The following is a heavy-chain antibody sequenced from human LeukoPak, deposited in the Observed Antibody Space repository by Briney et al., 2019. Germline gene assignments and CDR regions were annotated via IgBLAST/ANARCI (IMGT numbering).Heavy chain of an antibody. V-gene: IGHV1-18*01. D-gene: IGHD4-11*01. J-gene: IGHJ6*03. CDR1: GYPFTSDG. CDR2: ISAYHGNR. CDR3: AKVSNSYYFYFMDV. Sequence: ASVKVSCKASGYPFTSDGLSWVRQAPGQGLEWMGWISAYHGNRNYAQKFQGRVTMTTDTSTSTAYMELRSLRSDDTALYYCAKVSNSYYFYFMDVWGRGTTVTVSS.